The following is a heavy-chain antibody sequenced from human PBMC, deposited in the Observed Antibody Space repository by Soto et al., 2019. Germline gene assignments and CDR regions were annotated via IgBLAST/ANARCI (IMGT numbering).Heavy chain of an antibody. CDR3: ARDHSSSWYGTDYYYGMDV. CDR2: INPNSGGT. D-gene: IGHD6-13*01. V-gene: IGHV1-2*04. J-gene: IGHJ6*02. CDR1: GYTFTGYY. Sequence: ASVKVSCKASGYTFTGYYMHWVRQAPGQGLEWMGWINPNSGGTNYAQKFQGWVTMTRDTSISTAYMELSRLRSDDTAVYYCARDHSSSWYGTDYYYGMDVWGQGTTVTV.